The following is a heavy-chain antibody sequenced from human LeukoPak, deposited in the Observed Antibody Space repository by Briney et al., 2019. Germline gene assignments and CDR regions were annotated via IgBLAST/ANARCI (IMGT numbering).Heavy chain of an antibody. Sequence: GRSLRLSCAASGFTYSHYGMHWVRQAPGKGLEWVAVIWSDGTETYYGDAVKGRFTISRYNSRNILYLQIDSLRGEDTTVYYCAKDAQRGFDYSNSLEYWGQGTLVTVSS. D-gene: IGHD4-11*01. J-gene: IGHJ4*02. CDR3: AKDAQRGFDYSNSLEY. CDR2: IWSDGTET. V-gene: IGHV3-33*06. CDR1: GFTYSHYG.